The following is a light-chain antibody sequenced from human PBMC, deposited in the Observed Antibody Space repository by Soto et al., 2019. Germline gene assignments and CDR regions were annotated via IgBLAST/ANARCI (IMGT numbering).Light chain of an antibody. Sequence: EIVMTQSPATLSVSPGERATLPCRASQSVSSNLAWYQQKPGQAPRLLIYGASTRATGIPARFSGRGSATEFTLTISSLQSEDCAVYYCQQCNDWPHTFGQGTKLEIK. CDR2: GAS. J-gene: IGKJ2*01. CDR3: QQCNDWPHT. V-gene: IGKV3-15*01. CDR1: QSVSSN.